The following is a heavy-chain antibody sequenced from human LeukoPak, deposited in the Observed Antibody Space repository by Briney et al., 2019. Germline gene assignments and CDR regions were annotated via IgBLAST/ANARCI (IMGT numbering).Heavy chain of an antibody. J-gene: IGHJ4*02. V-gene: IGHV5-10-1*01. CDR2: IDPSDSYT. CDR1: GYSFTSDW. CDR3: ARLYGDYYFDY. D-gene: IGHD4-17*01. Sequence: GESLKISCKGSGYSFTSDWINWVRQMPGKGLEWMGRIDPSDSYTNYSPSFQGHVTISADKSINTAYLQWSSLKASDTAIYYCARLYGDYYFDYWGQGTLVTVSS.